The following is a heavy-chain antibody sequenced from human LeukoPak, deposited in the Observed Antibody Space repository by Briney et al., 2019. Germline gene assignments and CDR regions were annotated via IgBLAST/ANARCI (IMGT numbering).Heavy chain of an antibody. CDR3: SRGEDASKVGNY. J-gene: IGHJ4*02. V-gene: IGHV4-34*01. CDR1: GGSLSGYY. D-gene: IGHD7-27*01. Sequence: SETLSLTCAVYGGSLSGYYLTWIRRPPGKGLEWIGEIHPSGSTNYNPSFGSRLSISADTSKNQFFLKLNSVTAVDTAVYYCSRGEDASKVGNYWGQGTLVTVSS. CDR2: IHPSGST.